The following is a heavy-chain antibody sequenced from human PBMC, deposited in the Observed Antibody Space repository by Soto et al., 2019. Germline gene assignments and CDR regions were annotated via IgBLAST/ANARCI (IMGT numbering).Heavy chain of an antibody. CDR2: IRSKAYGGTT. J-gene: IGHJ4*02. V-gene: IGHV3-49*03. D-gene: IGHD1-1*01. CDR3: TRDHRNLDY. CDR1: GFTFGDYA. Sequence: PGGSLRLSCTTSGFTFGDYAMNWFRQAPGKGLEWVAFIRSKAYGGTTEYAASVKGRFTISRDDSKSIAYLQMNSLKTEDTAVYYCTRDHRNLDYWGQGTLVTVSS.